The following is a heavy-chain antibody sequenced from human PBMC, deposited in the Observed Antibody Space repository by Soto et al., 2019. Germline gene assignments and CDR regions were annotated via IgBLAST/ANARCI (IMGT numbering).Heavy chain of an antibody. CDR2: IYTSGST. D-gene: IGHD3-22*01. CDR3: ARDSSGYYYLFDY. V-gene: IGHV4-4*07. CDR1: GGSISFSY. J-gene: IGHJ4*02. Sequence: QVQLQESGPGLVKPSETLSLTCTVSGGSISFSYWTWIRQPAGKGLEWVGRIYTSGSTNYNPSLKSRVTMSVDTSKNQFSLKLSSVTAADTAMYYCARDSSGYYYLFDYWGQGTLVTVSS.